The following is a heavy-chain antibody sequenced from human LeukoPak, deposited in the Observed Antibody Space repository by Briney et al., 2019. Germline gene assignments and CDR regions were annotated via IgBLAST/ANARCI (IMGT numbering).Heavy chain of an antibody. J-gene: IGHJ4*02. CDR2: ISIYNGNT. CDR1: GYTFTSYG. Sequence: ASVKVSCKASGYTFTSYGISWVRQAPGQGLEWMGWISIYNGNTNYAQKLQGRVTMTTDTSTSTAYMELRSLRSDDTALYYCARDEGYYDSSGYYHFDYWGQGTLVTVSS. V-gene: IGHV1-18*01. D-gene: IGHD3-22*01. CDR3: ARDEGYYDSSGYYHFDY.